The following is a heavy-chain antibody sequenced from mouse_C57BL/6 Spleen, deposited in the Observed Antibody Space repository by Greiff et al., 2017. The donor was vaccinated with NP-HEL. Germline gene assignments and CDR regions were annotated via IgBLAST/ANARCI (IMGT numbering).Heavy chain of an antibody. CDR1: GFTFSDYG. CDR2: ISSGSSTI. D-gene: IGHD1-1*01. CDR3: ARPYYGSRAFDY. V-gene: IGHV5-17*01. J-gene: IGHJ2*01. Sequence: DVKLVESGGGLVKPGGSLKLSCAASGFTFSDYGMHWVRQAPEKGLEWVAYISSGSSTIYYADTVKGRFTISRDNAKNTLFLQMTSLRSEDTAMYYCARPYYGSRAFDYWGQGTTLTVSS.